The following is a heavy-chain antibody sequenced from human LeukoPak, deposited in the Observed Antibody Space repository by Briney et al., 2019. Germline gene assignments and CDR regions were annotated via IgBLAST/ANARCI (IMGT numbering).Heavy chain of an antibody. CDR1: GFTFRSDD. J-gene: IGHJ4*02. D-gene: IGHD3-9*01. CDR3: ARGDDYYDVLTGYSPFAS. V-gene: IGHV1-8*01. Sequence: ASVTVSCKASGFTFRSDDINWVRQAPGQGLEWKGCINPKSGDTDYAQTFQGRVTITKNTTISTAYMELSSLRFDDTAVYFCARGDDYYDVLTGYSPFASWGQGTLVTVSS. CDR2: INPKSGDT.